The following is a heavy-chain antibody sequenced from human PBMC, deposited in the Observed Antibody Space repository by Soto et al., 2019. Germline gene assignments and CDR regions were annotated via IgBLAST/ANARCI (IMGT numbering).Heavy chain of an antibody. D-gene: IGHD3-3*01. CDR1: GFTFSDYY. CDR2: ISSSGSTI. V-gene: IGHV3-11*01. CDR3: ARDGVTYYDFWSGYNPRYGMDV. J-gene: IGHJ6*02. Sequence: GGSLRLSCAASGFTFSDYYMSWIRQAPGKGLEWVSYISSSGSTIYYADSVKGRFTISRDNAKNSLYLQMNSLRAEDTAVYYCARDGVTYYDFWSGYNPRYGMDVWGQGTTVTVSS.